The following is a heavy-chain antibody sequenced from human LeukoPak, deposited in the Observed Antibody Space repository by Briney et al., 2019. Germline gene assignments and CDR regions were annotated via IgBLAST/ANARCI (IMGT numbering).Heavy chain of an antibody. Sequence: GGSLRLSCAASGFTFSSYSMNWVRQAPGKGLEWVSSISSSSSYIYYADSVKGRFTISRDNAKNSLYLQMNSLRAEDTAVYYCASGYCSGGSCQHDYWGQGTLVTVSS. D-gene: IGHD2-15*01. V-gene: IGHV3-21*01. CDR1: GFTFSSYS. J-gene: IGHJ4*02. CDR2: ISSSSSYI. CDR3: ASGYCSGGSCQHDY.